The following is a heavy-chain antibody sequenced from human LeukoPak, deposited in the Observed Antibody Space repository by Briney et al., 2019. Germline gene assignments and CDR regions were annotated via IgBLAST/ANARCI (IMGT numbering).Heavy chain of an antibody. V-gene: IGHV1-69*13. Sequence: ASVKVSCKASGGTFNSYTIGCVRQAPGQGLEWMGDIIPIFGTANYAQKFQGRVTITADESTSTAYMELSSLRSEDTAVYYCAIGRKGTTGTGNDAFDIWGQGTMVTVSS. CDR1: GGTFNSYT. J-gene: IGHJ3*02. CDR2: IIPIFGTA. D-gene: IGHD1-1*01. CDR3: AIGRKGTTGTGNDAFDI.